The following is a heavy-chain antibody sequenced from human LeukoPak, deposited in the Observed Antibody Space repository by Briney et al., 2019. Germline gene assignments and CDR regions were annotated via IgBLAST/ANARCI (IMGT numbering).Heavy chain of an antibody. D-gene: IGHD4-17*01. CDR3: ARAGDYGEGWYFDL. J-gene: IGHJ2*01. Sequence: SETLSLTCTVSGGSISSGGYYWSWIRQHPGKGLEWIGEINHSGSTNYNPSLKSRVTISVDTSKNQFSLKLSSVTAADTAVYYCARAGDYGEGWYFDLWGRGTLVTVSS. V-gene: IGHV4-31*03. CDR2: INHSGST. CDR1: GGSISSGGYY.